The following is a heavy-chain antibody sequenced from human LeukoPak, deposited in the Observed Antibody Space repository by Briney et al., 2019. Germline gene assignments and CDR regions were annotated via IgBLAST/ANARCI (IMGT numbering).Heavy chain of an antibody. Sequence: SETLSLTCAVYGGSFSGYYWSWIRQPPGKGLEWIGEINHSGSTNYNPSLKSRVTISVDKSKNQFSLKLSSITAADTAVYHCARDAVGASETYFDYWGQGTLVTVSS. J-gene: IGHJ4*02. V-gene: IGHV4-34*01. CDR1: GGSFSGYY. D-gene: IGHD1-26*01. CDR3: ARDAVGASETYFDY. CDR2: INHSGST.